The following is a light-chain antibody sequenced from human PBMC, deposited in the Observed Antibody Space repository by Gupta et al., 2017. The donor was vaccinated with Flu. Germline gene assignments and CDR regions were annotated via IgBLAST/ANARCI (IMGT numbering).Light chain of an antibody. V-gene: IGKV1-5*03. J-gene: IGKJ1*01. CDR3: QQENNSSMT. Sequence: DIQITQSPSTLSASVGDRVTITCRASQSISTWLEWYQQKPGKAPKLLIYKASTVETGVPSRFSGSGSGTEFTLTISNLQPGYFATYYCQQENNSSMTFGPGTKVEVK. CDR1: QSISTW. CDR2: KAS.